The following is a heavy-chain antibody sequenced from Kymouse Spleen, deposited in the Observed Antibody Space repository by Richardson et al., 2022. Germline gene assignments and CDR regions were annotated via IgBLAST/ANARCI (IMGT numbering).Heavy chain of an antibody. Sequence: EVQLVESGGGLVQPGGSLRLSCAASGFTFSSYDMHWVRQATGKGLEWVSAIGTAGDTYYPGSVKGRFTISRENAKNSLYLQMNSLRAGDTAVYYCARAGGSGSYYNENYFDYWGQGTLVTVSS. D-gene: IGHD3-10*01. CDR1: GFTFSSYD. CDR3: ARAGGSGSYYNENYFDY. V-gene: IGHV3-13*01. J-gene: IGHJ4*02. CDR2: IGTAGDT.